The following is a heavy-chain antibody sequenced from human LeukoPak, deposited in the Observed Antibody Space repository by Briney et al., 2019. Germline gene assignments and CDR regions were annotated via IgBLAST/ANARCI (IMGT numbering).Heavy chain of an antibody. CDR1: GVSISSHY. Sequence: SETLSLTCTVSGVSISSHYWSWIRQPAGKGLEWIGRIYTSGSTNYNPSLKSRVTMSVDKTKNQFSLKLSSVTAADTAVYYCARLFFLGRYFDWSYDYYMDVWGKGTTVTISS. V-gene: IGHV4-4*07. D-gene: IGHD3-9*01. CDR2: IYTSGST. CDR3: ARLFFLGRYFDWSYDYYMDV. J-gene: IGHJ6*03.